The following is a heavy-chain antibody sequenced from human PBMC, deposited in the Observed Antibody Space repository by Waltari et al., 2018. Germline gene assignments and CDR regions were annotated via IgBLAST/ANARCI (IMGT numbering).Heavy chain of an antibody. V-gene: IGHV3-33*01. CDR2: IWPEGKK. CDR3: VREALGSGYYPDY. D-gene: IGHD3-22*01. J-gene: IGHJ4*02. CDR1: GFTFTTYG. Sequence: QVHLVESGGGVVQPGKSVKLSCAASGFTFTTYGMHWVRQAPGKWLEWVALIWPEGKKFHADSVKGRFTISRDDSTNTLYLQMNSLRAEDSAVYYSVREALGSGYYPDYWGQGTLVSVSS.